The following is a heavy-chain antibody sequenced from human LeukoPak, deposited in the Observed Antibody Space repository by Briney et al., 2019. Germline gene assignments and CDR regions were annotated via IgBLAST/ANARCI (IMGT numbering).Heavy chain of an antibody. Sequence: SGGSLRLSCAVSGITLSNYGMSWVRQAPGKGLEWVAGISDSGGSTSYADSVKGRFTISRDNPKNTLYLQMNSLRAEDTAVYFCAKRGVVIRVILVGFHKAAYYFDSWGQEALVTVSS. CDR1: GITLSNYG. CDR2: ISDSGGST. J-gene: IGHJ4*02. V-gene: IGHV3-23*01. CDR3: AKRGVVIRVILVGFHKAAYYFDS. D-gene: IGHD3-22*01.